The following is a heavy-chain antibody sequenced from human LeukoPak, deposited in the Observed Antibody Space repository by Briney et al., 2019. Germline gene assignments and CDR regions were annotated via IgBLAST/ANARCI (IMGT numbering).Heavy chain of an antibody. V-gene: IGHV3-74*03. J-gene: IGHJ4*02. Sequence: AGESLRLSCAASGFTFSRYWIHWVRQVPGKGLEWVSRINPDGSTTTYADSVEGRLIISRDNAENTAYLQVNSLRAEDTAMYYCARDFTRLTLAAAGRWGGTDYWGQGTLVTVSS. CDR1: GFTFSRYW. CDR3: ARDFTRLTLAAAGRWGGTDY. CDR2: INPDGSTT. D-gene: IGHD6-13*01.